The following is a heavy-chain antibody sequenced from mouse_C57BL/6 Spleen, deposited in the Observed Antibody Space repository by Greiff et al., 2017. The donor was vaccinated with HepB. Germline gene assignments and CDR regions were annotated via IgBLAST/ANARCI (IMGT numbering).Heavy chain of an antibody. CDR2: IDPEDGET. V-gene: IGHV14-2*01. D-gene: IGHD2-4*01. Sequence: EVKLQESGAELVKPGASVKLSCTASGFNITDYYMHWVKQRTEQGLEWTGRIDPEDGETKYAPKFQGKATITADTSSNTAYLQLSSLTAEDTAVYYCARSYDYDPFAYWGQGTLVTVSA. J-gene: IGHJ3*01. CDR1: GFNITDYY. CDR3: ARSYDYDPFAY.